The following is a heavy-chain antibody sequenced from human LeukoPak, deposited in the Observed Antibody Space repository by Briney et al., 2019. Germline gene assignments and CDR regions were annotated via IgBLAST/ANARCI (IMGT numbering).Heavy chain of an antibody. CDR2: IIPIFGTA. Sequence: VASVKVSCKASRGTFSSYAISWVRQAPGQGLEWMGGIIPIFGTANYAQKFQGRVTITTDESTSTAYMELSSLRSEDTAVYYCARVGTASHYYYMDVWGKGTTVTVSS. D-gene: IGHD2-21*02. J-gene: IGHJ6*03. CDR1: RGTFSSYA. V-gene: IGHV1-69*05. CDR3: ARVGTASHYYYMDV.